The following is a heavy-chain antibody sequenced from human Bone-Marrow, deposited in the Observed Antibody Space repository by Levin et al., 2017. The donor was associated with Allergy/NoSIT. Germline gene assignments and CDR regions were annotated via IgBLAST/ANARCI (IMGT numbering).Heavy chain of an antibody. CDR1: GGSISSGDYY. CDR2: IYYTGST. V-gene: IGHV4-31*03. J-gene: IGHJ5*02. Sequence: SQTLSLTCTVSGGSISSGDYYCNWIRQHPGKGLEWIGYIYYTGSTYYTPSLKSRVTMSVDTSKNVFSLKLSSVTAADTAVYYCAGGIKVGRNWNYGWFDPWGQGTLVTVSS. D-gene: IGHD1-7*01. CDR3: AGGIKVGRNWNYGWFDP.